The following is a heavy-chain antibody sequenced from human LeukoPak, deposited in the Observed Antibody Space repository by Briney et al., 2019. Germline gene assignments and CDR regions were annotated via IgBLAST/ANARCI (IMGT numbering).Heavy chain of an antibody. CDR2: INPNSGGT. CDR1: GYTFTGYY. J-gene: IGHJ4*02. Sequence: VASVKVSCKASGYTFTGYYMHWVRQAPGQGLEWMGWINPNSGGTNYAQKFQGRVTMTRDTSISTAYMELSRLRPDDTAAYYCARISTTVTTDYWGQGTLVTVSS. D-gene: IGHD4-17*01. V-gene: IGHV1-2*02. CDR3: ARISTTVTTDY.